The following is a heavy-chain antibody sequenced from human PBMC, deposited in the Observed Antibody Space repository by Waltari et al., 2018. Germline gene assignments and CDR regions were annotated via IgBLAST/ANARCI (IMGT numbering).Heavy chain of an antibody. D-gene: IGHD6-13*01. J-gene: IGHJ4*02. CDR3: ARGAIAAPGGFDY. CDR2: ISSSGSTI. Sequence: EVQLVESGGGLVQPGGSLRLSCAASGFTFSSYDMNWVRQAPGKGLEWVSYISSSGSTIYYADSVKGRFTISRDNAKNSLYLQMNSLRAEDTAVYYCARGAIAAPGGFDYWGQGTLVTVSS. V-gene: IGHV3-48*03. CDR1: GFTFSSYD.